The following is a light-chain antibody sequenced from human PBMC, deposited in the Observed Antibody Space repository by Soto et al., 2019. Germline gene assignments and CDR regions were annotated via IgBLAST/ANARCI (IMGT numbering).Light chain of an antibody. V-gene: IGLV1-44*01. CDR2: RNN. CDR1: SSNIGSKT. J-gene: IGLJ1*01. Sequence: QSALTQPPSASGTPGQRVTISCSGSSSNIGSKTVTWYQQLPGTAPKLLIYRNNQRPSGVPDRFSGPKSGTSASLAISGLQSEDEADYYCAAWDDSVNGFVFGTGTKVTVL. CDR3: AAWDDSVNGFV.